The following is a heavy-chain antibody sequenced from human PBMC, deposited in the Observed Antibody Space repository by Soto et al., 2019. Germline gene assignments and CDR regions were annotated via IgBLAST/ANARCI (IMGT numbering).Heavy chain of an antibody. V-gene: IGHV1-2*04. Sequence: ASVKVSCKASGYTFTGYYMHWVRQAPGQGLEWMGWINPNSGGTNYAQKFQGWVTMTRDTSISTAYMELSRLRSDDTAVYYCARAIPTDIMGGKLGPFDAFDIWGQGTMVTVSS. J-gene: IGHJ3*02. CDR3: ARAIPTDIMGGKLGPFDAFDI. CDR1: GYTFTGYY. D-gene: IGHD7-27*01. CDR2: INPNSGGT.